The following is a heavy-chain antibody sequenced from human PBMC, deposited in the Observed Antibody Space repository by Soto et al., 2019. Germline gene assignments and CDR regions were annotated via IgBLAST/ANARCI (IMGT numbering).Heavy chain of an antibody. CDR1: GYTFTGYY. V-gene: IGHV1-2*04. CDR3: ARASTDYYGSGRDYGMDV. CDR2: INPNSGGT. D-gene: IGHD3-10*01. Sequence: ASVKVSCKASGYTFTGYYIHWVRQAPGQGLEWMGWINPNSGGTNYAQKFQGWVTMTRDTSISTAYMELSRLRSDDTAVYYCARASTDYYGSGRDYGMDVWGQGTTVTVSS. J-gene: IGHJ6*02.